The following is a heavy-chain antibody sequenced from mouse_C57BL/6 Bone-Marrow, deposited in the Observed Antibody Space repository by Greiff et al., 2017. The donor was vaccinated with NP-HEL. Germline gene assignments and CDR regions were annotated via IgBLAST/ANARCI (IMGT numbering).Heavy chain of an antibody. D-gene: IGHD1-1*01. V-gene: IGHV1-47*01. CDR3: ARGDYYGSSRDWYFDV. CDR1: GYTFTTYP. Sequence: QVQLQQSGAELVKPGASVKMSCKASGYTFTTYPIEWMKQNHGKSLEWIGNFHPYNDDTKYNEKFKGKATLTVEKYSSTVSLELSRFTSDDSAVYYCARGDYYGSSRDWYFDVWGTGTTVTVSS. J-gene: IGHJ1*03. CDR2: FHPYNDDT.